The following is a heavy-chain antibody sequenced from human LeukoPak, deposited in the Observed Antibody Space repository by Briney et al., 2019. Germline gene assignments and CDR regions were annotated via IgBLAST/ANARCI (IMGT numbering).Heavy chain of an antibody. V-gene: IGHV4-59*11. Sequence: SETLSLTCTVSGGSISSHYWSWIRQPPGKGLEWMGYIYYSGSTNYNPSLKSRVTISVDTSKNQFSLKLSSVTAADTAVYYCARVCEEGSSGWYLYYYYYMDVWGKGTTVTVSS. D-gene: IGHD6-19*01. CDR3: ARVCEEGSSGWYLYYYYYMDV. J-gene: IGHJ6*03. CDR2: IYYSGST. CDR1: GGSISSHY.